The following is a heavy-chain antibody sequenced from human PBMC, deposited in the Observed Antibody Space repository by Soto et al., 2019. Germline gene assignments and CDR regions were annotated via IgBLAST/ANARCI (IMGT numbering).Heavy chain of an antibody. J-gene: IGHJ6*02. V-gene: IGHV3-74*01. CDR2: INSDGSST. CDR3: AREENWNYYYSGMDV. D-gene: IGHD1-1*01. CDR1: GFTFSSYW. Sequence: QAGGSLRLSCAASGFTFSSYWMHWVRQAPGKGLVWVSRINSDGSSTSYADSVKGRFTISRDNAKNTLYLQMNSLRAEDTAVYYCAREENWNYYYSGMDVWGQGTTVTVSS.